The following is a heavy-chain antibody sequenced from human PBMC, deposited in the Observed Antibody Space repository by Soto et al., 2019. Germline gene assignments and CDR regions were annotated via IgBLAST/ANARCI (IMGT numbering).Heavy chain of an antibody. CDR2: INSDGSST. Sequence: EVQLVESGGGLVQPGGSLRLSCAASGFTFSSYWMHWVRQAPGKGLVWVSRINSDGSSTSYADSVKSRFTISRDNAKNTLYLQMNSLRAEDTAVYYCARGYCSGGSCSGYYMDVWGKGTTVTVSS. V-gene: IGHV3-74*01. D-gene: IGHD2-15*01. CDR1: GFTFSSYW. J-gene: IGHJ6*03. CDR3: ARGYCSGGSCSGYYMDV.